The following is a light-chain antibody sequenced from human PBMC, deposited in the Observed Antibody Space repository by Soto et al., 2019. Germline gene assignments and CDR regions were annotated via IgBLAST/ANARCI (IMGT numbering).Light chain of an antibody. CDR3: QQYDNLSIT. CDR1: QGVNSH. V-gene: IGKV1-33*01. J-gene: IGKJ5*01. Sequence: IQLTQFPSSLSASVGDRVTITCRASQGVNSHLAWHQQKPGKAPKLLISEVSTLQSGVPSRFSGSGSGTDFTFTISSLQPEDIATYYCQQYDNLSITFGQGTRLEIK. CDR2: EVS.